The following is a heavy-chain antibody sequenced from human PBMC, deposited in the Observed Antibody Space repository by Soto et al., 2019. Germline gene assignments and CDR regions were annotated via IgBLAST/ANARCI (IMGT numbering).Heavy chain of an antibody. CDR3: ARDGVVVPAAHYYYYYMDV. CDR2: IWYDGSNK. Sequence: QVQLVESGGGVVQPGRSLRLSCAASGFTFGSYGMHWVRQAPGKGLEWVAVIWYDGSNKYYADSVKGRFTISRDNSKNTLYLQMNSLRAEDTAVYYCARDGVVVPAAHYYYYYMDVWGKGTTVTVSS. D-gene: IGHD2-2*01. V-gene: IGHV3-33*01. CDR1: GFTFGSYG. J-gene: IGHJ6*03.